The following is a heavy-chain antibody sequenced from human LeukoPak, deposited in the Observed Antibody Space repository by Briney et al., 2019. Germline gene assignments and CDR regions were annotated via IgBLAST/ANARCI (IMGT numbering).Heavy chain of an antibody. CDR2: ISGSGGST. J-gene: IGHJ4*02. V-gene: IGHV3-23*01. D-gene: IGHD3-22*01. CDR3: ALQGYYDSSGYPTPFDY. Sequence: GGSLRLSCAASGFTFSSYAMSWVRQAPGKGLEWVSGISGSGGSTYYADSVKGRFTISRDNSKNTLYLQMNSLRAEDAAVYYCALQGYYDSSGYPTPFDYWGQGTLVTVSS. CDR1: GFTFSSYA.